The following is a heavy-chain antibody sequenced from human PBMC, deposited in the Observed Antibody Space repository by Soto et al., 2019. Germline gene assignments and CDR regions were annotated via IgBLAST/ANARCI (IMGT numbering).Heavy chain of an antibody. CDR1: GFTLTNYY. CDR3: ARDRKFGVATWGGDYYCDY. D-gene: IGHD5-12*01. V-gene: IGHV1-46*01. J-gene: IGHJ4*02. Sequence: QVQLVQSGAEVKKPGASVKVSCKASGFTLTNYYIHWVRQAPGQGLEWMGVINPTGGSTSYAQRFQSRVTMTRDTSTRTVYMELRILRSEDTAVYYCARDRKFGVATWGGDYYCDYWGQGTLVTVSS. CDR2: INPTGGST.